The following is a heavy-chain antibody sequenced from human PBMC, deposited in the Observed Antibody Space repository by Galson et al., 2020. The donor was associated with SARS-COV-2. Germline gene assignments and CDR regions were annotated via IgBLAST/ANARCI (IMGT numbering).Heavy chain of an antibody. CDR1: GYRFTGYG. CDR3: ARSGKLYCSGGTCYFDL. D-gene: IGHD2-15*01. V-gene: IGHV1-18*01. CDR2: ISGYNGNT. Sequence: ASVKVSCRTSGYRFTGYGISWVRQAPGQGLEWMSWISGYNGNTDYAQNIQGRVTLTTDTSATTAYIELTNLSSDDTAVYYCARSGKLYCSGGTCYFDLWGQGTLVTVSS. J-gene: IGHJ4*02.